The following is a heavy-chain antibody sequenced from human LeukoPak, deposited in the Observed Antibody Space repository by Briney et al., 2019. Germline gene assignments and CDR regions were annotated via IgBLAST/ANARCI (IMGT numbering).Heavy chain of an antibody. D-gene: IGHD4-17*01. CDR1: GYTLSELS. J-gene: IGHJ4*02. CDR2: SDPEDGET. CDR3: ATRHPHYGDYVEDY. Sequence: GASEKVSCKVSGYTLSELSMQWVRQAPGKGLEWMGGSDPEDGETIYAQKFQDRVTMTEDTSTDTAYMELSSLRSEDTAVYYCATRHPHYGDYVEDYWGQGTVVTVSS. V-gene: IGHV1-24*01.